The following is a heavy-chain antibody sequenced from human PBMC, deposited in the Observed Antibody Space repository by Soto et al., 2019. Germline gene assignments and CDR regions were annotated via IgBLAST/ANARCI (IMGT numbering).Heavy chain of an antibody. CDR2: LSYAGDT. D-gene: IGHD3-3*01. CDR1: GFTLSTYD. J-gene: IGHJ6*03. Sequence: GGSLRLSCAASGFTLSTYDMHWVRQATGKGLEWVAALSYAGDTYYPGSVKGRFTVSRGSAKNRLYLQMNSLRAEDTAVYYCARDTRTIFGVVIAYMDVWGKGTTVTVSS. V-gene: IGHV3-13*01. CDR3: ARDTRTIFGVVIAYMDV.